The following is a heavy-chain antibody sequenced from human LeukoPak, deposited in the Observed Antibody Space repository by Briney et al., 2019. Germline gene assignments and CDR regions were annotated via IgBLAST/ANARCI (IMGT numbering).Heavy chain of an antibody. V-gene: IGHV1-2*06. Sequence: GASVKVSXKTSGYTFISYYMHWVRQAPGQGLEWMGRINPSNGITTYAQKFQGRVTMTRDTSSTTAYMELSGLRSDDTAVYHCARGQLQKTDYWGQGTLVTVSS. CDR1: GYTFISYY. D-gene: IGHD2-21*01. CDR2: INPSNGIT. J-gene: IGHJ4*02. CDR3: ARGQLQKTDY.